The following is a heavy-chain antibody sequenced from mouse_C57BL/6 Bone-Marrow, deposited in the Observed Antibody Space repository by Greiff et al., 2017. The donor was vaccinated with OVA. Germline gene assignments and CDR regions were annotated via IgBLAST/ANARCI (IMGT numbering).Heavy chain of an antibody. Sequence: QVHVKQSGAELVKPGASVKISCKASGYAFSSYWMNWVKQRPGKGLEWIGQIYPGDGDTNYNGKFKGKATLTADKSSSTAYMQLSSLTSEDSAVYFCARRDGYSWYFDVWGTGTTVTVSS. J-gene: IGHJ1*03. CDR2: IYPGDGDT. CDR1: GYAFSSYW. D-gene: IGHD2-3*01. CDR3: ARRDGYSWYFDV. V-gene: IGHV1-80*01.